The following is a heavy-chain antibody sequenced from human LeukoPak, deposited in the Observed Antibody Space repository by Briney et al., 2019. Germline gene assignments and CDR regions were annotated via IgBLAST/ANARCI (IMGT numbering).Heavy chain of an antibody. Sequence: PGGSLRLSCAASGFTFSSYAMSWVRQAPGKGLEWVSAISGSGGSTYYADSVKGRFTISRDNSKNTLYLQMNSLRAEDTAVYYCAETLGYYSTYFDYWGQGTLVTVSS. V-gene: IGHV3-23*01. D-gene: IGHD3-22*01. CDR3: AETLGYYSTYFDY. J-gene: IGHJ4*02. CDR1: GFTFSSYA. CDR2: ISGSGGST.